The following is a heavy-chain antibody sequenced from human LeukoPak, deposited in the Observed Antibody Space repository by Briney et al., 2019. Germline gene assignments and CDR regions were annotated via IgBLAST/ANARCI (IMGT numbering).Heavy chain of an antibody. Sequence: GGSLRLSCAASGFTFSNYAMTWVRQAPGKGLEWVSVINGGGSYTAYADSAKGRFTISRDSSKNTLYLQMNSLRAEDTAIYYCAKRVTTVTTWAFDYWGQGTLVTVSP. V-gene: IGHV3-23*01. CDR3: AKRVTTVTTWAFDY. CDR2: INGGGSYT. CDR1: GFTFSNYA. D-gene: IGHD4-17*01. J-gene: IGHJ4*02.